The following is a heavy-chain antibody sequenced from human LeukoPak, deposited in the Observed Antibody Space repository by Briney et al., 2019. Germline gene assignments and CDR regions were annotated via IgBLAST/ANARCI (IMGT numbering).Heavy chain of an antibody. CDR2: FHPEDGET. CDR3: AREGQLWLSPPLDY. V-gene: IGHV1-24*01. Sequence: ASVKVSCKVSGYTVTELSMHWVRQSPGKGLEWMGGFHPEDGETTYAQKFQGRVTMTEDTSTDTAYMELSSLRSEDTAVYYCAREGQLWLSPPLDYWGQGTLVTVSS. CDR1: GYTVTELS. D-gene: IGHD5-18*01. J-gene: IGHJ4*02.